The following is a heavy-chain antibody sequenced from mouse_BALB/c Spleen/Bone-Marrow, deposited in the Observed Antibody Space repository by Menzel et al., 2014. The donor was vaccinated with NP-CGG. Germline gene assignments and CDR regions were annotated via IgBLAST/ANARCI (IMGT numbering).Heavy chain of an antibody. CDR3: ARWDYAMDD. Sequence: VQGVESGAELVRPGPSVKVSCKASGYAFTNYLIEWVKQRPGQGLEWIGVINPGSGGTNYNEKFKGKATLTADKSSSTAYMLLSCLTSDDSAVYFCARWDYAMDDWGQGTSVTVSS. V-gene: IGHV1-54*01. J-gene: IGHJ4*01. CDR2: INPGSGGT. CDR1: GYAFTNYL.